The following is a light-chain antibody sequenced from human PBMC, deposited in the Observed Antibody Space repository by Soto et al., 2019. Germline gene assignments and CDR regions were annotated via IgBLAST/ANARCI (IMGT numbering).Light chain of an antibody. V-gene: IGKV3-15*01. CDR2: GAS. J-gene: IGKJ1*01. CDR1: QRVSSN. CDR3: QHYNNWPRT. Sequence: EIVMTQSPATLSVSPGVRASLSCRASQRVSSNFAWYQQKPGQAPRLLIYGASTRATGIPARFSGSGSGTEFTLTISSLQSEDFAVYYCQHYNNWPRTFGQGTKVQIK.